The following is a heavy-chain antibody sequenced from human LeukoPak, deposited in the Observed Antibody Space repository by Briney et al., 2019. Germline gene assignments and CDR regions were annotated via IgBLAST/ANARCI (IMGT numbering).Heavy chain of an antibody. CDR1: GGSFSGYY. J-gene: IGHJ3*02. V-gene: IGHV4-34*01. D-gene: IGHD3-22*01. CDR3: ARSTDYYDSSLDI. CDR2: INHSGST. Sequence: SETLSLTCAVYGGSFSGYYWSWIRQPPGKGLEWIGEINHSGSTNYNPSLKSRVTISVDTSKNQFSLKLSSVTAADTAVYYCARSTDYYDSSLDIWGQGTMVTVSS.